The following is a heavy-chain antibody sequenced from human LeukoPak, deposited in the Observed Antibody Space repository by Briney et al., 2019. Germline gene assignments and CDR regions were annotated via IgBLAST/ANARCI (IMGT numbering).Heavy chain of an antibody. J-gene: IGHJ4*02. CDR3: VKTDKLSSGWYRNFDY. CDR1: GSTFSSYE. Sequence: GGSLRLSCAASGSTFSSYEMNWVRQAPGKGLEWVSYISSSGSTIYYADSVKGRFTISRDNAKNSLYLQMNSLRAEDTAVYYCVKTDKLSSGWYRNFDYWGQGTLVTVSS. D-gene: IGHD6-19*01. V-gene: IGHV3-48*03. CDR2: ISSSGSTI.